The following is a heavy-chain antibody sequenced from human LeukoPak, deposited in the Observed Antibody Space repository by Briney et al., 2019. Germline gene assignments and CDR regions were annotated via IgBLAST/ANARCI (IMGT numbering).Heavy chain of an antibody. Sequence: EASVKVSCKASGYTFTSYYMHWVRQAPGQGLEWLGIINPSGRSTSYAQKFQGRLTVTKDTSTSTVYMELSSLRSEDTAVYYCARERERGTYFIWGQGTLVTVSS. CDR1: GYTFTSYY. D-gene: IGHD3-10*01. V-gene: IGHV1-46*01. J-gene: IGHJ4*02. CDR3: ARERERGTYFI. CDR2: INPSGRST.